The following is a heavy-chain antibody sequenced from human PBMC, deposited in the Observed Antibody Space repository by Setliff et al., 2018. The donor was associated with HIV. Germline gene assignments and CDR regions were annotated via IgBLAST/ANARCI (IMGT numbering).Heavy chain of an antibody. V-gene: IGHV4-34*01. CDR3: AREPDY. J-gene: IGHJ4*02. CDR2: INHRGDT. D-gene: IGHD1-1*01. CDR1: GGSFSGYY. Sequence: SETLSLTCAVYGGSFSGYYWTWIRQPPGKGLEWIGDINHRGDTKYNPSLRSRVTISQDTSKNQFSLELTSVTAADTAVYYCAREPDYWGQGTLVTVSS.